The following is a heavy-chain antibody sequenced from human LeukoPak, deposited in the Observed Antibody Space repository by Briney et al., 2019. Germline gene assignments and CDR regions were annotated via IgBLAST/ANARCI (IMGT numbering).Heavy chain of an antibody. J-gene: IGHJ4*02. V-gene: IGHV4-30-4*08. CDR1: GGSISSGDYY. Sequence: SQTLSLTCTVSGGSISSGDYYWRWIRQPPGKGLEWIGYIYYSGSTYYNPSLKSRVTISVDTSKNQFSLKLSSVTAADTAVYYCARAEGIVVVIRYWGQGTLVTVSS. D-gene: IGHD3-22*01. CDR3: ARAEGIVVVIRY. CDR2: IYYSGST.